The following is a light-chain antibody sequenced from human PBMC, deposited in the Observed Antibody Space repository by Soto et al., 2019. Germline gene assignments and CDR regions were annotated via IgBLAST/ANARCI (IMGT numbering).Light chain of an antibody. CDR1: QSVSSN. CDR3: QQCNNWPLT. Sequence: EIVMTQSPATLSVSPGERVTLSCRASQSVSSNLAWYQQKPGQAPRLLIYGASTRATGIPARFSGSGSGTEFTLTISRLQSEDFAVYYCQQCNNWPLTFGQGTKLEIK. J-gene: IGKJ1*01. V-gene: IGKV3-15*01. CDR2: GAS.